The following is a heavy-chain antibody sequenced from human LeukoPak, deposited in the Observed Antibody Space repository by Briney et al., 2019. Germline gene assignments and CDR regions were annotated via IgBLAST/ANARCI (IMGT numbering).Heavy chain of an antibody. CDR1: GGSFSGYY. V-gene: IGHV4-34*01. CDR2: INHSGST. J-gene: IGHJ4*02. Sequence: SETLSLTCAVYGGSFSGYYWSWIRQPPGKGLEWIEEINHSGSTNYNPSLKSRVTISVDTSKNQFSLKLSSVTAADTAVYYCARGTDTAMAPSYYFDYWGQGTLVTVSS. D-gene: IGHD5-18*01. CDR3: ARGTDTAMAPSYYFDY.